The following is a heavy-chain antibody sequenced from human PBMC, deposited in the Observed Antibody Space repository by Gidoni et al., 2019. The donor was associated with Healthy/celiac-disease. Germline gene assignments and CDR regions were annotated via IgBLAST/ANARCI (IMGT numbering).Heavy chain of an antibody. CDR2: ISGSGGST. CDR3: AKSFRPLVLSWGFDP. CDR1: GFTFSSYA. J-gene: IGHJ5*02. D-gene: IGHD3-16*01. V-gene: IGHV3-23*01. Sequence: EVHLLESGGGLVQPEGSLRLSCAASGFTFSSYAMSWVRQAPGKGLEWVSAISGSGGSTYYADSVKGRFTISRDNSKNTLYLQMNSLRAEDTAVYYCAKSFRPLVLSWGFDPWGQGTLVTVSS.